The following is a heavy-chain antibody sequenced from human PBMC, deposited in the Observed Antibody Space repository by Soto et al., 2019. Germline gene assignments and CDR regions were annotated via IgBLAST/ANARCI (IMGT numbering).Heavy chain of an antibody. CDR2: IFGSGRTT. Sequence: PGGSLRHYCAASGFDFSSDTMNWVSQAPGKGLEWVASIFGSGRTTYYADSVKGRFNISRDNSKNTLYLQLNSLRVEDTALYYCAKSQSGSFFAAFDLWGQGTMVAVS. V-gene: IGHV3-23*01. CDR1: GFDFSSDT. J-gene: IGHJ3*01. D-gene: IGHD1-26*01. CDR3: AKSQSGSFFAAFDL.